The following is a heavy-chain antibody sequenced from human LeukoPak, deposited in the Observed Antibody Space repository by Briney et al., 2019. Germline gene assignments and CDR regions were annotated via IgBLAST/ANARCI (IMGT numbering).Heavy chain of an antibody. CDR3: ATTSRILRAFDI. CDR1: GFTFSSYA. CDR2: ISGSGGST. Sequence: PGGSLRLSCAASGFTFSSYAMSWVRQAPGKGLEWVSAISGSGGSTYYADSVKGRFTISRDNSKNTLYLQMNSLRAEDTAVYYFATTSRILRAFDIWGQGTMVTVSS. D-gene: IGHD5/OR15-5a*01. V-gene: IGHV3-23*01. J-gene: IGHJ3*02.